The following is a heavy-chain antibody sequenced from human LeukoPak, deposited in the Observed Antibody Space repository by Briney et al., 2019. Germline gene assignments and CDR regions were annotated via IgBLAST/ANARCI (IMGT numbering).Heavy chain of an antibody. Sequence: SVKVSCKASGGTFSSYAISWVRQAPGQGLEWMGGIIPIFGTANYAQKFQGRVTITADESTSTAYMELSSLRSEDTAVYYCARLGLGYCSGGSCYSPRVDYYYYYGMDVWGKGTTVTVSS. CDR3: ARLGLGYCSGGSCYSPRVDYYYYYGMDV. V-gene: IGHV1-69*01. D-gene: IGHD2-15*01. J-gene: IGHJ6*04. CDR1: GGTFSSYA. CDR2: IIPIFGTA.